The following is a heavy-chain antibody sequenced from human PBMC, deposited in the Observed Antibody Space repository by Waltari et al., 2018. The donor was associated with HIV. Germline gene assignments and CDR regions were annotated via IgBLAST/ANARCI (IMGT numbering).Heavy chain of an antibody. J-gene: IGHJ4*02. V-gene: IGHV4-34*01. CDR1: GGSFSGYY. CDR3: ARTVFPPTAVGGGFDF. Sequence: QVQLQQWGAGLLKPSETLSLTCAVYGGSFSGYYWSWIRQPPGKGLEWIGEINHSGSTNYNPSLKSRVTMSVDTSKNQFSLNLSSVTAADTAAYFCARTVFPPTAVGGGFDFWGLGTLVTVSS. CDR2: INHSGST. D-gene: IGHD6-19*01.